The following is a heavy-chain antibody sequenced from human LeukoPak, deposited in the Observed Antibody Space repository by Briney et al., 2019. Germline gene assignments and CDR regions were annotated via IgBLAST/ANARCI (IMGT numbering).Heavy chain of an antibody. CDR1: GGTFSSYA. J-gene: IGHJ6*04. D-gene: IGHD3-16*01. Sequence: SVKVSCKASGGTFSSYAISGVRQAPGQGREWMGGIIPIFGTANYAQKIQGRVTITADESTSTAYVELSSLRSEDTAVYYCAIKLGRDGYYYYGMDVWGKGTTVTVSS. CDR2: IIPIFGTA. V-gene: IGHV1-69*13. CDR3: AIKLGRDGYYYYGMDV.